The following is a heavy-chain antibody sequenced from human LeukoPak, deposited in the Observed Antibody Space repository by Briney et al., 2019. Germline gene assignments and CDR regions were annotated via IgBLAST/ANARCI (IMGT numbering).Heavy chain of an antibody. CDR3: ARSEVGALYYFDY. J-gene: IGHJ4*02. D-gene: IGHD1-26*01. CDR1: GFAVSSNY. V-gene: IGHV3-53*01. Sequence: PGGSLRLSCAASGFAVSSNYMSWVRQAPGKGLEWVSVIYSGGSTYYADSVKGRFTISRDNSKNTLYLQMNSLRAEDTAVYYCARSEVGALYYFDYWGQGTLVTVSS. CDR2: IYSGGST.